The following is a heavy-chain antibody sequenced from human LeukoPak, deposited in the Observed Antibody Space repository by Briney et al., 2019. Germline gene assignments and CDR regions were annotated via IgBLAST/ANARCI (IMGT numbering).Heavy chain of an antibody. Sequence: GGSLRLSCAASGFTFSSYEMNCVRQAPGKGLEWVSYISSSGSTIYYADSVKGRFTISRDNAKNSLYLQMNSLRAEDTAVYYCARDLAVAGKGPGDYWGQGTLVTVSS. CDR3: ARDLAVAGKGPGDY. J-gene: IGHJ4*02. D-gene: IGHD6-19*01. CDR2: ISSSGSTI. CDR1: GFTFSSYE. V-gene: IGHV3-48*03.